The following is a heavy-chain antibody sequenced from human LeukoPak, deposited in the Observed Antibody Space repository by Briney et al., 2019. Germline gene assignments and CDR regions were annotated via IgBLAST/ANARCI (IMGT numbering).Heavy chain of an antibody. J-gene: IGHJ1*01. CDR3: AKGYSPLAEYFQH. V-gene: IGHV3-21*04. CDR2: ISSSSSYI. D-gene: IGHD4-11*01. CDR1: GFTFSSYS. Sequence: PGGSLRLSCAASGFTFSSYSMNWVRQAPGKGLEWVSSISSSSSYIYYADSVKGRFTISRDNAKNSLYLQMNSLRAEDTAVYYCAKGYSPLAEYFQHWGQGTLVTVSS.